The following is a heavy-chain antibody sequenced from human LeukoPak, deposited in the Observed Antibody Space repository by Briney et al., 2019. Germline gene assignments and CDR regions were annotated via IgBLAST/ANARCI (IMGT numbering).Heavy chain of an antibody. J-gene: IGHJ4*02. Sequence: GGSLRLSCAASGFTFSGSWMSWVRQAPGKGLEWVADIKEDGGEKYYVDSVKGRFTISRDNVKNSLYLQMNSLRAEDTAVYYCARDLRIAAAGIFDSWGQGTQVTVAS. CDR1: GFTFSGSW. CDR2: IKEDGGEK. D-gene: IGHD6-13*01. CDR3: ARDLRIAAAGIFDS. V-gene: IGHV3-7*01.